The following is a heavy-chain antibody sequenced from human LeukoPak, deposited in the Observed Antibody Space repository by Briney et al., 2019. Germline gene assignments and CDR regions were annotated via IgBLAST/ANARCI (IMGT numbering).Heavy chain of an antibody. CDR1: GFTFSSYS. CDR2: ISTSSSYI. Sequence: GGSLRLSCAAYGFTFSSYSMNWVRQAPGKGLEWVSFISTSSSYIYYADSVKGRFTISRDNAKNSLYLQMNSLRAEDTAVYYCARRGVIGSCYDYWGQGTLVTVSS. J-gene: IGHJ4*02. CDR3: ARRGVIGSCYDY. D-gene: IGHD2-15*01. V-gene: IGHV3-21*01.